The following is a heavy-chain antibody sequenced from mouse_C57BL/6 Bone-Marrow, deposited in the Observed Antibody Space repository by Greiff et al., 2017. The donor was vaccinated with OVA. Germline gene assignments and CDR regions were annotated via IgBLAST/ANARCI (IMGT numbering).Heavy chain of an antibody. CDR2: IRSKSNNYAT. J-gene: IGHJ4*01. Sequence: EVMLVESGGGLVQPKGSLKLSCAASGFSFNTYAMNWVRQAPGKCLEWVARIRSKSNNYATYYADSVKDRFTISRDEEKSMLYLQMNNLKTEDTDMNYCAYGSKPYYYAMDYWGQGTSVTVSS. CDR1: GFSFNTYA. D-gene: IGHD1-1*01. CDR3: AYGSKPYYYAMDY. V-gene: IGHV10-1*01.